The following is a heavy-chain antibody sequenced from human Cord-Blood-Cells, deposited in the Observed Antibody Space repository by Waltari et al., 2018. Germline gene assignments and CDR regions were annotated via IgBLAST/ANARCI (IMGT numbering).Heavy chain of an antibody. Sequence: QVQLQQWGAGLLKPSETLSLTCAGYGGSFSGYYWGWIRQPPGRGLEWIGEINHSGSTNYNPSLKSRVTISVDTSKNQFSLKLSSVTAADTAVYYCASSRGAGDYWGQGTLVTVSS. CDR3: ASSRGAGDY. CDR2: INHSGST. D-gene: IGHD6-13*01. J-gene: IGHJ4*02. CDR1: GGSFSGYY. V-gene: IGHV4-34*01.